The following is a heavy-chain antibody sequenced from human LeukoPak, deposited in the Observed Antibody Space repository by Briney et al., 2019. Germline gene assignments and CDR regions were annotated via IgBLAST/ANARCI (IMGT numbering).Heavy chain of an antibody. CDR3: AKDLVGAFDI. V-gene: IGHV3-48*03. D-gene: IGHD3-9*01. J-gene: IGHJ3*02. CDR2: ISSSGSTI. Sequence: PGGSLRLSCAASGFTFSSYEMSWVRQAPGKGLEWVSYISSSGSTIYYADSVKGRFTISRDNSKNTLYLQMNSLRAEDTAAYYCAKDLVGAFDIWGQGTMVTVSS. CDR1: GFTFSSYE.